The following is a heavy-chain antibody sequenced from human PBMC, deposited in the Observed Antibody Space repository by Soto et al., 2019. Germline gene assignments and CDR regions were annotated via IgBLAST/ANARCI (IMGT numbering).Heavy chain of an antibody. V-gene: IGHV1-69*11. CDR3: ARELTTTGTLGWFDP. D-gene: IGHD4-17*01. Sequence: QVQLVQSGAEVKKPGSSVKVSCKASGGTFSSYAISWVRQAPGQGLEWMGGIIPILGTANYAQKFQGRVTITADESTGTAYMELSSLRSEDTAVYYCARELTTTGTLGWFDPWGQGTLVTVSS. CDR2: IIPILGTA. J-gene: IGHJ5*02. CDR1: GGTFSSYA.